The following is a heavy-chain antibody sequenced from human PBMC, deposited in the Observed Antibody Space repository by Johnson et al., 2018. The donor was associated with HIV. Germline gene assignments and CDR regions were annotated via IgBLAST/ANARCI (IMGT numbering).Heavy chain of an antibody. J-gene: IGHJ3*02. V-gene: IGHV3-30*04. CDR2: MSYAGSKK. CDR3: ARDQNIVGANDGFDI. CDR1: GFTFSSYA. Sequence: QVQLVESGGGVVQPGRSLRLSCAASGFTFSSYAMHWVRQTPGKGLEWVAVMSYAGSKKYYADSVKGRFTISRDNSKNTLYLQMNSLRAEDTAVYYCARDQNIVGANDGFDIWGQGTMVTVSS. D-gene: IGHD1-26*01.